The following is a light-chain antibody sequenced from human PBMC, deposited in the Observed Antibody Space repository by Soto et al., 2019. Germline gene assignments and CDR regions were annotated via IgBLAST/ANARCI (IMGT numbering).Light chain of an antibody. CDR1: SSNIGSNY. J-gene: IGLJ3*02. CDR2: RNN. V-gene: IGLV1-47*01. CDR3: AAWDDSLRGT. Sequence: QSVLTQPPSASGTPGQRVTISCSGSSSNIGSNYVYWYQQLPGPAPKLLIYRNNQRPSGVPDRFSGSKSGTSASLAISGLRSEDEADYYCAAWDDSLRGTFGGGTKLTVL.